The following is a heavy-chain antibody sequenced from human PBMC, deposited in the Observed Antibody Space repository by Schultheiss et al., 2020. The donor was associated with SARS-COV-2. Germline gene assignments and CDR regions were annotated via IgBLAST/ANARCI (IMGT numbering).Heavy chain of an antibody. CDR3: ARGRIGPYYDFWSGYYKGWYFDL. CDR1: GGSISSYY. J-gene: IGHJ2*01. V-gene: IGHV4-4*07. D-gene: IGHD3-3*01. Sequence: SETLSLTCTVSGGSISSYYWSWIRQPAGKGLEWIGRIYTSGSTYYNPSLKSRVTISVDTSKNQFSLKLSSVTAADTAVYYCARGRIGPYYDFWSGYYKGWYFDLWGRGTLVTVSS. CDR2: IYTSGST.